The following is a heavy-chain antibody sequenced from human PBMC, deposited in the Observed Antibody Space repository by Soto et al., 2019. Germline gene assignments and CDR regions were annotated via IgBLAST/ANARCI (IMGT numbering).Heavy chain of an antibody. CDR2: INWNGRST. Sequence: EVQLVESGGGVVRPGGSLRLSCAASGFTFDDYAMSWVRQAPGKGLEWVAGINWNGRSTTYADSLKGRFTISRDNAKNSLHLQINSLRAEGTALDFCARCSITSCYIMAAFDYWGQGTRVTVSS. J-gene: IGHJ4*02. V-gene: IGHV3-20*04. CDR1: GFTFDDYA. D-gene: IGHD2-2*02. CDR3: ARCSITSCYIMAAFDY.